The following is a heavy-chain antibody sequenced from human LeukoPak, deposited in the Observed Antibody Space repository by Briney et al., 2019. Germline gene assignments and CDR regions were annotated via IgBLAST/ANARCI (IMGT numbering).Heavy chain of an antibody. J-gene: IGHJ4*02. Sequence: GGSLRLSCAASGFTFSAYWMSWFRQAPGKGLEWVAIISEDGSEEYYVPSVKGRFTISRDNARNSVYLQMNSLRAEDTSVYYCARAPSRRYTYGYGDVCGQGILVTVSS. V-gene: IGHV3-7*01. CDR2: ISEDGSEE. CDR3: ARAPSRRYTYGYGDV. CDR1: GFTFSAYW. D-gene: IGHD5-18*01.